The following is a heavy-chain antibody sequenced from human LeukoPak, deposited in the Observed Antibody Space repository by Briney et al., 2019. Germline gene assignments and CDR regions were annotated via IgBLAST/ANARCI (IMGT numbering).Heavy chain of an antibody. CDR2: IYSGGST. CDR3: ARESSSSSFGYYYYGMDV. D-gene: IGHD6-13*01. J-gene: IGHJ6*02. Sequence: GGSLRLSCAASGFTFRSYAMSWVRQAPGKGLEWVSVIYSGGSTYYADSVKGRFTISRDNSKNTLYLQMNSLRAEDTAVYYCARESSSSSFGYYYYGMDVWGQGTTVTVSS. V-gene: IGHV3-53*01. CDR1: GFTFRSYA.